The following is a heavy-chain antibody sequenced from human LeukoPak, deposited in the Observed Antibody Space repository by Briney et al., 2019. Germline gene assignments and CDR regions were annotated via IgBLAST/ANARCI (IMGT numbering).Heavy chain of an antibody. D-gene: IGHD2-21*02. CDR3: ARDGGTYCGGDCYGD. J-gene: IGHJ4*02. CDR2: ISSNGGST. CDR1: GFTFSSYA. V-gene: IGHV3-64*01. Sequence: HPGGSLRLSCAASGFTFSSYAMRWVRQAPGKGLEYVSAISSNGGSTSYANSVKGRFTISRDNSKNTLYLQMGSLRAEDMAVYYCARDGGTYCGGDCYGDWGQGTLVTVSS.